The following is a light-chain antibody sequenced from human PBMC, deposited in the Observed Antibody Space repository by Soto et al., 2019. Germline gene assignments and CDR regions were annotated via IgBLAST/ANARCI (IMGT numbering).Light chain of an antibody. CDR3: QQYNSYPWT. CDR2: KAS. V-gene: IGKV1-5*03. J-gene: IGKJ1*01. Sequence: DIQMTQSPSTLSASVGDRVTITCRASQSISSWLAWYQQKPGKEPKLLIYKASSLESGVPSRFSGSGSGTEFSVTISSLQTDDFATYYCQQYNSYPWTFGQGTKVEVK. CDR1: QSISSW.